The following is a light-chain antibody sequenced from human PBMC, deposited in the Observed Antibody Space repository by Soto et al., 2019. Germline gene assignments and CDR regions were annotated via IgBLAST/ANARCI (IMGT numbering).Light chain of an antibody. J-gene: IGLJ1*01. CDR1: SSDVGAYNY. Sequence: QSVLTQPPSASGSPGQSVTISCTGTSSDVGAYNYVSWYQQHPGKAPKLMIHEVSKRPSGVPDRFSASKSGNTASLTVSGLQAEDEADYYCSSHGGSNNFYVFGNGTKVTVL. CDR2: EVS. V-gene: IGLV2-8*01. CDR3: SSHGGSNNFYV.